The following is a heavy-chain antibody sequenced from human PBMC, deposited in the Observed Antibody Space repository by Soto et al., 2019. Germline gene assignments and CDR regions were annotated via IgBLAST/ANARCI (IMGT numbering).Heavy chain of an antibody. V-gene: IGHV4-39*01. Sequence: ASETLSLTCTVSGGSISSSSYYWGWIRQPPGKGLEWIGSIYYSGSTYYNPSLKSRVTISVDTSKNQFSLKLSSVTAADTAVYYCARHGDRASCSGGSCYPPYYFDYWGQGTLVTVSS. J-gene: IGHJ4*02. CDR2: IYYSGST. CDR3: ARHGDRASCSGGSCYPPYYFDY. D-gene: IGHD2-15*01. CDR1: GGSISSSSYY.